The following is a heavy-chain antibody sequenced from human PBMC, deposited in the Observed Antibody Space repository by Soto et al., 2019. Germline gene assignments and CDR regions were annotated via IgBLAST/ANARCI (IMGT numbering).Heavy chain of an antibody. J-gene: IGHJ6*02. CDR1: GFTFDDFA. CDR2: ISWKSTNI. CDR3: AKDPRRDYGEVGDHRGMDV. V-gene: IGHV3-9*01. Sequence: GGSLRLSCAASGFTFDDFAMHWVRQAPGKGLEWVSGISWKSTNIAYADSVKGRFTISRDNGKNSLYLQMNSLGAEDTALYYCAKDPRRDYGEVGDHRGMDVWGQGTTVTVSS. D-gene: IGHD4-17*01.